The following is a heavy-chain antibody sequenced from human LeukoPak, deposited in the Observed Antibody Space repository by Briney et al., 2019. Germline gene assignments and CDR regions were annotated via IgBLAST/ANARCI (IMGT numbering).Heavy chain of an antibody. CDR1: GGSISSYY. D-gene: IGHD4-17*01. Sequence: SETLSLTCTVSGGSISSYYWSWIRQPPGKGLEWIGYIYYSGSTNYNPSLKSRVTISVDTSKNQFSLKLSSVTAADTAVYYCARVGHDYGYAFDIWGQGTMVTVSS. CDR3: ARVGHDYGYAFDI. CDR2: IYYSGST. J-gene: IGHJ3*02. V-gene: IGHV4-59*01.